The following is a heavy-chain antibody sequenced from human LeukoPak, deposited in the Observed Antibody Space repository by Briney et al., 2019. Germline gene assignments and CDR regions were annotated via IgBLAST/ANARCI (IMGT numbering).Heavy chain of an antibody. CDR1: GYTFTSYG. CDR3: ARDGAAYCSSTSCSYFDY. V-gene: IGHV1-18*01. Sequence: ASVKVSCKASGYTFTSYGISWVRQVPGQGLEWMGWISAYNGNTNYAQKLQGRVTLTTDTSTSTAYMELRSLRSDDTAVYYCARDGAAYCSSTSCSYFDYWGQGTLVTVSS. J-gene: IGHJ4*02. D-gene: IGHD2-2*01. CDR2: ISAYNGNT.